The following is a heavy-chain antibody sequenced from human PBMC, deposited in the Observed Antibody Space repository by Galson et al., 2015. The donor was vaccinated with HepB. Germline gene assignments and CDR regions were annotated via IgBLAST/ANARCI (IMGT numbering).Heavy chain of an antibody. V-gene: IGHV3-23*01. CDR1: GFTFSKYA. Sequence: SLRLSCAASGFTFSKYAVSWVRQAPGKGLEWVSAISNSGGSTHYADSVKGLFTISRDNSKNALYLQMNSLRAEDTAVYYCAKISTTWYFFDYWGQGTLVTVSS. D-gene: IGHD6-13*01. CDR3: AKISTTWYFFDY. J-gene: IGHJ4*02. CDR2: ISNSGGST.